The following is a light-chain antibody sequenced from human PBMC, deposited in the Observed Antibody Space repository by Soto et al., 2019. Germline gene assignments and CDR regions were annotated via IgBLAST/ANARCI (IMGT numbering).Light chain of an antibody. CDR1: SSDVGAYNF. V-gene: IGLV2-14*03. CDR2: DVS. J-gene: IGLJ2*01. CDR3: SSYTSTNTVI. Sequence: QSVLTQPASVSGSPGQSITISCAGTSSDVGAYNFVSWYQQHPGKAPKLMIYDVSQRPPGVSDRFSGSKSGNTASLTISVLQPEDEAYYFCSSYTSTNTVIFGGGTKVTVL.